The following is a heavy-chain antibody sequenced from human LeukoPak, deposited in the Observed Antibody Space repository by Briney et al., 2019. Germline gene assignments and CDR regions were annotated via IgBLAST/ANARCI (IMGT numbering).Heavy chain of an antibody. Sequence: SGTLSLTCAVSGGSIISNNWWSWVRQPPGKGLEWIGEIYHSGSTNYNPSLKSRVTMSVEKSNNQFSLKLSSVTAADTAVYYCARVGVVVPAAMNALDIWGQGTMVTVSS. J-gene: IGHJ3*02. CDR3: ARVGVVVPAAMNALDI. CDR2: IYHSGST. CDR1: GGSIISNNW. D-gene: IGHD2-2*01. V-gene: IGHV4-4*02.